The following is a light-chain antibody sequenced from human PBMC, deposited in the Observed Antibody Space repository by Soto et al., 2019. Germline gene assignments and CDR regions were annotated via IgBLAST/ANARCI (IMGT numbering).Light chain of an antibody. Sequence: QSALTQPASVYGSPGQSITISCTGTSSDVGNYNLVSWYQHHPGKAPKLIIYEVSKRPSGVSNRFSGSKSGDTASLTISGLQAEDEADYYCCSYAGSNYVFGTGTKVTVL. J-gene: IGLJ1*01. CDR1: SSDVGNYNL. CDR2: EVS. CDR3: CSYAGSNYV. V-gene: IGLV2-23*02.